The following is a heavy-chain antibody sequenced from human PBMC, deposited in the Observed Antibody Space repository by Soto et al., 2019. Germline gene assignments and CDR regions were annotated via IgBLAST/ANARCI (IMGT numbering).Heavy chain of an antibody. CDR2: IYYSGST. Sequence: PSETLSLTCTVSGGSISSGGYYWSWIRQHPGKGLEWIGYIYYSGSTYYNPSLKSRVTISVDTSKNQFSLKLSSVTAADTAVYYCARSETSRNAFDIWGQGTRVTVS. CDR3: ARSETSRNAFDI. V-gene: IGHV4-31*03. CDR1: GGSISSGGYY. J-gene: IGHJ3*02.